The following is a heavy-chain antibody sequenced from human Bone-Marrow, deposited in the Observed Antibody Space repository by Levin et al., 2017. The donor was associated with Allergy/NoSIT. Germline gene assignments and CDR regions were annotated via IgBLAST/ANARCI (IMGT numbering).Heavy chain of an antibody. V-gene: IGHV4-31*03. D-gene: IGHD2-8*02. CDR2: SYYSGTA. CDR3: ARVRNAGGRGWFDS. CDR1: GDSISSGHYY. Sequence: SETLSLTCTVSGDSISSGHYYWSWIRQPPGTGLEWIGHSYYSGTAYYNPSLKSRLTISVDTSQNQFSLNLSSVTAADTAVYYCARVRNAGGRGWFDSWGQGTLVTVSS. J-gene: IGHJ5*01.